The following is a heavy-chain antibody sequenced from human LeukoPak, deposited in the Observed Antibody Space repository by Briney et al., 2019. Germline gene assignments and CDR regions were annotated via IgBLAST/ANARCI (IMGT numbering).Heavy chain of an antibody. CDR3: ATYRQVLLPFES. D-gene: IGHD2-8*02. CDR2: IKQDGSEK. Sequence: GGSLRLSCAASGFSLGSYWMTWVRQAPGKGLEWVANIKQDGSEKNYVDSVKGRFTISRDNSKSTLSLQMNSLRAEDTAIYYCATYRQVLLPFESWGQGTLVTVSS. V-gene: IGHV3-7*03. CDR1: GFSLGSYW. J-gene: IGHJ4*02.